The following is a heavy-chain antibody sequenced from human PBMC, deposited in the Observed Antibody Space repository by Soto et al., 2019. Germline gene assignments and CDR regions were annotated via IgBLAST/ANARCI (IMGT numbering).Heavy chain of an antibody. CDR3: ARVVGDTAMVTFFDY. CDR1: GGSISSGDYY. CDR2: IYYSGST. V-gene: IGHV4-30-4*01. J-gene: IGHJ4*02. Sequence: SETLSLTCTVSGGSISSGDYYWGWIRQPPGKGLEWIGYIYYSGSTYYNPSLKSRVTISVDTSKNQFSLKLSSVTAADTAVYYCARVVGDTAMVTFFDYWGQGTLVTVSS. D-gene: IGHD5-18*01.